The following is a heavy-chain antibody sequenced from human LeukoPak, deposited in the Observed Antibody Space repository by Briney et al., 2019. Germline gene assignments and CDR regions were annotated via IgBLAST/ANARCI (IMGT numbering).Heavy chain of an antibody. J-gene: IGHJ4*02. CDR2: IFYTGST. D-gene: IGHD3-3*01. CDR3: ARGGSTYYDFWSGYN. V-gene: IGHV4-59*01. CDR1: GGSINNYY. Sequence: KPSETLSLTCAVSGGSINNYYWTWIRQPPGKGLEWIGYIFYTGSTNYSPSLKSRVTISVDTSKNQFSLKLSSVTAADTAVYYCARGGSTYYDFWSGYNWGQGTLVTVSS.